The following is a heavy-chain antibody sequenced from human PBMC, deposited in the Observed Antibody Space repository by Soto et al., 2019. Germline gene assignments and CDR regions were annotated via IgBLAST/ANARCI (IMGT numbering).Heavy chain of an antibody. J-gene: IGHJ5*02. CDR1: GGSISSYY. CDR3: AMYGSDVRKRFDP. CDR2: IYYSGST. D-gene: IGHD3-10*01. Sequence: SETLSLTCTVSGGSISSYYWSWIRQPPGKGLEWIGYIYYSGSTNYNPSLKSRVTISVDTSKNQFSLKLSFVTAADTAVYYCAMYGSDVRKRFDPWGQGTLVTVSS. V-gene: IGHV4-59*01.